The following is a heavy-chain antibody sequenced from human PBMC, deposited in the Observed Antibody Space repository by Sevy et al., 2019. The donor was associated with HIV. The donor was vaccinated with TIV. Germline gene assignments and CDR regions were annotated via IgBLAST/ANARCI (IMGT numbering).Heavy chain of an antibody. CDR2: INHSGST. D-gene: IGHD2-2*01. V-gene: IGHV4-34*01. CDR1: GGSFSGYY. J-gene: IGHJ5*02. Sequence: SETLSLTCAVHGGSFSGYYWNWIRQPPGKGLEWIGEINHSGSTNYNPSLKSRVTISVDPSKNQFSLKLSPVTAADTAVYYCARSPPIVVVPGAPSWFDPWGQGTLVTVSS. CDR3: ARSPPIVVVPGAPSWFDP.